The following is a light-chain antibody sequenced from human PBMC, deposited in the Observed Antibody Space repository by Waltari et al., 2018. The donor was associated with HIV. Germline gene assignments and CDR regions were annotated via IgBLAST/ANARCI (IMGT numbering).Light chain of an antibody. J-gene: IGKJ4*01. CDR1: QDIIKY. CDR3: QQYDNLPLT. CDR2: AAS. V-gene: IGKV1-33*01. Sequence: DIQMTQYPSSLSASVRDRVTITCQTSQDIIKYLNWYQQKPGKAPKLLIYAASNLETGFPARFSGGGSGTDFTFTISSLQPEDIATYYCQQYDNLPLTFGGGTKVEI.